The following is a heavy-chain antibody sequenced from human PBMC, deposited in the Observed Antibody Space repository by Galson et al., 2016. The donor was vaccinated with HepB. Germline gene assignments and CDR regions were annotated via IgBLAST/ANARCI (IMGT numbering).Heavy chain of an antibody. D-gene: IGHD3-10*01. CDR3: ARARGHPEVAFDI. CDR1: GFIFSDYY. Sequence: SLRLSCAASGFIFSDYYMTWIRQAPGKGLEWVSYLSSSSTYSSYADSVRGRFTISRDNAKNSLYLQMNSLRAEDTAVYYCARARGHPEVAFDIWGQGTMVTVSS. J-gene: IGHJ3*02. CDR2: LSSSSTYS. V-gene: IGHV3-11*06.